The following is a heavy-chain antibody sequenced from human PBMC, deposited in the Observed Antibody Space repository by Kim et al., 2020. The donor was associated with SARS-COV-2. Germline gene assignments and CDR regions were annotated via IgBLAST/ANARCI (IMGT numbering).Heavy chain of an antibody. CDR3: ARGQDSYDILTGYYYD. Sequence: SETLSLTCAVYGGSFSAYYWSWIRQPPGKGLEWIGEINHGGSTNYNQSLKSRVTISVDTSENQFSLKLSSVTAADTAVYYCARGQDSYDILTGYYYDWGQGTLVTVSS. CDR1: GGSFSAYY. D-gene: IGHD3-9*01. V-gene: IGHV4-34*01. J-gene: IGHJ4*02. CDR2: INHGGST.